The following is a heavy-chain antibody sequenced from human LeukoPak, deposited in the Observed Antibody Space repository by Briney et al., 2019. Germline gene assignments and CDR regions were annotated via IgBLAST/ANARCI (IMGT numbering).Heavy chain of an antibody. CDR3: ARHIANLISYYYYGMDV. CDR2: INSTGGGNYI. Sequence: GVSVTLKCSAYRFTFSDYYLMWLRQAPGKELEWGSYINSTGGGNYIKYADSVKGRFNISRGKANNELYVQRNRLSAEDTAVYYCARHIANLISYYYYGMDVWGQGTTVTVSS. D-gene: IGHD2-15*01. V-gene: IGHV3-11*03. J-gene: IGHJ6*02. CDR1: RFTFSDYY.